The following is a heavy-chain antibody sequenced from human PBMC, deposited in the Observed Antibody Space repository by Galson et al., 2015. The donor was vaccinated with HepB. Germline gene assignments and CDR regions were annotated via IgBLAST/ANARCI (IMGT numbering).Heavy chain of an antibody. CDR2: TYYRSKWYN. CDR1: GDSVSSNSAA. Sequence: CAISGDSVSSNSAAWNWIRQSPSRGLEWLGRTYYRSKWYNDYAVSVKSRITINPDTSKNQFSLRLNSVTREDTAVYYCASEWWNYYDSSDADAFDIWGPWRMV. V-gene: IGHV6-1*01. J-gene: IGHJ3*02. CDR3: ASEWWNYYDSSDADAFDI. D-gene: IGHD3-22*01.